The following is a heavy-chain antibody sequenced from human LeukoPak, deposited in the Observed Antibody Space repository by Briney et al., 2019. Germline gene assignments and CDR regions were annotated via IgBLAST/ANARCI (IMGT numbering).Heavy chain of an antibody. CDR2: INHSGLT. V-gene: IGHV4-34*01. J-gene: IGHJ4*02. CDR1: GGSYSDYY. CDR3: ARDGNAL. D-gene: IGHD1-1*01. Sequence: PSETLSLTCGVYGGSYSDYYWSWIRQPPGKRLEWIGEINHSGLTNYNPSLKSRVTISIDTSKNQFSLKLRSVTAADTAVYYCARDGNALWGQGTLVTVSS.